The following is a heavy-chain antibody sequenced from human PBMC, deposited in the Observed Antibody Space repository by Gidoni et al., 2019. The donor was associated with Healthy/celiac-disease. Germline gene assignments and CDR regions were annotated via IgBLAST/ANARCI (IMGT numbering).Heavy chain of an antibody. CDR1: GGTFSSYA. Sequence: QVQLVQSGAEVKKPGSSVKVSCKASGGTFSSYAISWVRQAPGQGLEWMGGIIPIFGTANYAQKFQGRVTITADESTSTAYMELSSLRSEDTAVYYCARAPIYDFWSGYNYYYYYGMDVWGQGTTVTVSS. CDR3: ARAPIYDFWSGYNYYYYYGMDV. CDR2: IIPIFGTA. J-gene: IGHJ6*02. V-gene: IGHV1-69*01. D-gene: IGHD3-3*01.